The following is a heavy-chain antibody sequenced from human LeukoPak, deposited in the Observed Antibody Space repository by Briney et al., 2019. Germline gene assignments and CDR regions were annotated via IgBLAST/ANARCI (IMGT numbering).Heavy chain of an antibody. J-gene: IGHJ6*03. V-gene: IGHV3-73*01. CDR3: TSPYDSRSYYYYMDV. Sequence: GGSLRLSCAASGFTFSGSAMHWVRQASGKGLEWVGRIRSKANSYATAYAASVKGRFTISRDDSKNTAYLQMNSLKTEDTAVYYCTSPYDSRSYYYYMDVWGKGTTVTVSS. D-gene: IGHD3-22*01. CDR1: GFTFSGSA. CDR2: IRSKANSYAT.